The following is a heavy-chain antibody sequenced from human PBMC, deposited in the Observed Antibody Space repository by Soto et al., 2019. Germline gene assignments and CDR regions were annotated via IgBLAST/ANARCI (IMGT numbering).Heavy chain of an antibody. CDR1: GDSVSSNTAA. Sequence: PSPTLSLPCAISGDSVSSNTAAWNWIRSSPSRGLEWLGRTYYRSNWRHDYAVSVKSRITVNPDTSKNHFSLQLNSVTSDDTAVYYCARGVAGSGFDLWGQGTLVTVSS. CDR3: ARGVAGSGFDL. J-gene: IGHJ4*02. V-gene: IGHV6-1*01. D-gene: IGHD6-19*01. CDR2: TYYRSNWRH.